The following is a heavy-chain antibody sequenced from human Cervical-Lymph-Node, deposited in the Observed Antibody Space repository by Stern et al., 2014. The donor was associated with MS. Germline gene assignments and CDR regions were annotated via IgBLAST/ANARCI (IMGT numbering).Heavy chain of an antibody. V-gene: IGHV1-69*04. CDR3: ARGVVTNRAAATLHNLFEP. D-gene: IGHD2-15*01. J-gene: IGHJ5*02. Sequence: QVQLLQPGAEVKKPGSSVNVSCKASGGTFSSSYAITWMRQAPGQGLEWLGRIIPMLGLPNYAQKFQGRVTITADTSTSTAYMELSSLRSEDTAVYYCARGVVTNRAAATLHNLFEPWGQGTLVTVSS. CDR2: IIPMLGLP. CDR1: GGTFSSSYA.